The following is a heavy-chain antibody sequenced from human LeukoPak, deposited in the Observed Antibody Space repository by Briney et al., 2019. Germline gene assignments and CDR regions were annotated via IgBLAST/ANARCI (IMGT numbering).Heavy chain of an antibody. CDR2: ISSSSSYI. CDR3: ARDGAYYDFWSGYYETHYYYYMDV. J-gene: IGHJ6*03. V-gene: IGHV3-21*01. CDR1: GFTFSSYS. Sequence: GGSLRLSCAASGFTFSSYSMNWVRQAPGKGLEWVSSISSSSSYIYYADSVKGRFTISRDNAKNSLYLQMNSLRAEDTAVYYCARDGAYYDFWSGYYETHYYYYMDVWGKGTTVTVSS. D-gene: IGHD3-3*01.